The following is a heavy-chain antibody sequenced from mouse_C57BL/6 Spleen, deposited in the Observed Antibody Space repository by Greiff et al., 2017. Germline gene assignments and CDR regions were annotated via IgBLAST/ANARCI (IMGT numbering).Heavy chain of an antibody. CDR3: ARHDAYDYDVGAMDY. D-gene: IGHD2-4*01. J-gene: IGHJ4*01. CDR1: GFTFSSYG. V-gene: IGHV5-6*01. Sequence: EVQVVESGGDLVKPGGSLKLSCAASGFTFSSYGMSWVRQTPDKRLEWVANISSGGSYTYYPDSVKGRFTISRDHAKNTLYLQMSSLKTEDTAIYYCARHDAYDYDVGAMDYWGQGTSVTVSS. CDR2: ISSGGSYT.